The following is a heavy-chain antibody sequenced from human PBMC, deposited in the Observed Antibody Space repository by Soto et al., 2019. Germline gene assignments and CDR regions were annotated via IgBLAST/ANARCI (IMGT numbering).Heavy chain of an antibody. V-gene: IGHV3-53*01. CDR3: ARDLGDPLFDY. J-gene: IGHJ4*02. D-gene: IGHD2-21*02. CDR2: IYSGGST. CDR1: GFTVSSNY. Sequence: PGGSLRLSCAASGFTVSSNYMSWVRQAPGKGLEWVSVIYSGGSTYYADSVKGRFTISRDNSKNTLYLQMNSLRAEDTAVYYCARDLGDPLFDYWGQGTLVTVSS.